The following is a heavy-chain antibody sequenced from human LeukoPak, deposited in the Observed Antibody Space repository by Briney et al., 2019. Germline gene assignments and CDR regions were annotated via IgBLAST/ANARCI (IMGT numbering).Heavy chain of an antibody. D-gene: IGHD4-23*01. CDR2: IYHSGST. J-gene: IGHJ4*02. CDR1: GYSISSGYY. V-gene: IGHV4-38-2*02. CDR3: ASIRWSTPPGPFDY. Sequence: NPSETLSLTCTVSGYSISSGYYWGWIRQPPGKGLEWIGSIYHSGSTYYNPSLKSRVTISVDTSKNQFSLKLSSVTAADTAVYYCASIRWSTPPGPFDYWGQGTLVTVSS.